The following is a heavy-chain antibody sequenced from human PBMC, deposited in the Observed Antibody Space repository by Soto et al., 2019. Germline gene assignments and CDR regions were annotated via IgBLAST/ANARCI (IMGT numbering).Heavy chain of an antibody. D-gene: IGHD3-22*01. V-gene: IGHV4-59*01. CDR3: ARGDYYDSSGFDY. Sequence: WTWLRQPPGEGLEWIGHIYYTGSTNYNPSLKSRVTISVDTPKNQFSLKLSSVTAADTAVYYCARGDYYDSSGFDYWGQGTLVTVSS. CDR2: IYYTGST. J-gene: IGHJ4*02.